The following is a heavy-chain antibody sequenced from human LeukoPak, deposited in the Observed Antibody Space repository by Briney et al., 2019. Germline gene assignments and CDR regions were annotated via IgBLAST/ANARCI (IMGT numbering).Heavy chain of an antibody. V-gene: IGHV3-23*01. CDR3: AKRGPTTVTTWNFDI. D-gene: IGHD4-17*01. CDR2: ISGSGEYT. J-gene: IGHJ3*02. Sequence: PGGSLRLSCVGSGFTFNSYAMSWVRQAPGKGLEWVSAISGSGEYTYYADSVKGRFTISRDNSKNTVYLQMNSLGAEDTAVYYCAKRGPTTVTTWNFDIWGQGTMVTVSS. CDR1: GFTFNSYA.